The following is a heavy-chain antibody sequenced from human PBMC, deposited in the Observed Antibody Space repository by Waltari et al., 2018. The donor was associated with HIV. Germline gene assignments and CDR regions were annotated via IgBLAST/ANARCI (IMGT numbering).Heavy chain of an antibody. D-gene: IGHD3-16*01. CDR3: AKDLNGYYYYGMDV. J-gene: IGHJ6*02. CDR1: GFTFRGYA. Sequence: QVQLVESGGGVVQPGRSLRPSCAASGFTFRGYAMQWVRQAPGKGLEWVAVISYDGSNKYYADSVKGRFTISRDNSKNTLYLQMNSLRAEDTAVYYCAKDLNGYYYYGMDVWGQGTTVTVSS. CDR2: ISYDGSNK. V-gene: IGHV3-30*18.